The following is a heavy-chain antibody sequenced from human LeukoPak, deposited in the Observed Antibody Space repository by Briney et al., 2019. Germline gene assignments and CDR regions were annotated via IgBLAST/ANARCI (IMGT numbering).Heavy chain of an antibody. CDR2: IYYSGST. Sequence: SETLSLTCTVSGGSISSSSYYWGWTRQPPGKGLEWIGSIYYSGSTYYNPSLKSRVTISVDTSKNQFSLKLSSVTAADTAVYYCARLHQGVRYYYYYYMDVWGKGTTVTVSS. V-gene: IGHV4-39*01. J-gene: IGHJ6*03. CDR3: ARLHQGVRYYYYYYMDV. D-gene: IGHD3-10*01. CDR1: GGSISSSSYY.